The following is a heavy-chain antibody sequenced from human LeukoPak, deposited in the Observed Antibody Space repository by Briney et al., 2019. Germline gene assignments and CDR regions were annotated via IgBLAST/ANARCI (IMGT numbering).Heavy chain of an antibody. Sequence: GSLRLSCAASGFTFSNYGMCWVRQPPGKGLEWIGEIYHSGRTNYKPSLKSRVTISVDKSKNQFSLKLSSVTAADTAVYYCAGVSVAGSFDYWGQGTLVTVSS. J-gene: IGHJ4*02. CDR3: AGVSVAGSFDY. D-gene: IGHD6-19*01. CDR1: GFTFSNYGM. CDR2: IYHSGRT. V-gene: IGHV4-4*02.